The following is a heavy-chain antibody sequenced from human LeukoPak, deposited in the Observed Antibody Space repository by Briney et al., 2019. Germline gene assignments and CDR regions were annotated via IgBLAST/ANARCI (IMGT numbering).Heavy chain of an antibody. Sequence: SETLSLTCTVPGGSISSSSYYWGWIRQPPGKGLEWIGEIYHSGSTNYNPSLKSRVTISVDKSKNQFSLKLSSVTAADTAVYYCARGEEGYYYDSPNWFDPWGQGTLVTVSS. CDR1: GGSISSSSYY. D-gene: IGHD3-22*01. V-gene: IGHV4-39*07. CDR3: ARGEEGYYYDSPNWFDP. J-gene: IGHJ5*02. CDR2: IYHSGST.